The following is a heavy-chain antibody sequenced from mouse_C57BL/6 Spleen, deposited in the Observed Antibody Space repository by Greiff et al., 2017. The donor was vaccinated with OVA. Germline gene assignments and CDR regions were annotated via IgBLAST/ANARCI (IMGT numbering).Heavy chain of an antibody. Sequence: EVQLVESGGGLVQPGGSLKLSCAASGFTFSDYGMAWVRQAPRKGPEWVAFISNLAYSIYYADTVTGRFTISRENAKNTLYLEMSSLRSEDTAMYYCARGDYSGYFDYWGQGTTLTVSS. CDR3: ARGDYSGYFDY. D-gene: IGHD2-12*01. CDR2: ISNLAYSI. CDR1: GFTFSDYG. V-gene: IGHV5-15*01. J-gene: IGHJ2*01.